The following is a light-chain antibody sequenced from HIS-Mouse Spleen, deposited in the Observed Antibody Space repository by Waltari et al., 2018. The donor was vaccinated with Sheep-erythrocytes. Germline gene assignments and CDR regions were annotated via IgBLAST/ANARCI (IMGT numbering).Light chain of an antibody. CDR2: EGS. V-gene: IGLV2-23*01. J-gene: IGLJ3*02. Sequence: QSALTHPASVSVSPGQSLTISRTGTSSVVGSYHLVSWYQQHPGKAPKLMIYEGSKRPSGVSNRFSGSKSGNTASLTISGLQAEDEADYYCCSYAGSSTPWVFGGGTKLTVL. CDR3: CSYAGSSTPWV. CDR1: SSVVGSYHL.